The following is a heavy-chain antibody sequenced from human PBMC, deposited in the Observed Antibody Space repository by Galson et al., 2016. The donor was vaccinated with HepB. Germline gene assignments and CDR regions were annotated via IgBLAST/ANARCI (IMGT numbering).Heavy chain of an antibody. CDR1: GFDFGNWI. CDR2: VSARAGTI. J-gene: IGHJ4*02. Sequence: SLRLSCAASGFDFGNWIMNWVRQAPGKRLEWVAYVSARAGTITYADSVRGRFSISRDNDKNSLLLQMDNLRAEDTAVYYCARTGAPVGPYYFDSWGQGTLVTVSS. V-gene: IGHV3-48*01. D-gene: IGHD1-14*01. CDR3: ARTGAPVGPYYFDS.